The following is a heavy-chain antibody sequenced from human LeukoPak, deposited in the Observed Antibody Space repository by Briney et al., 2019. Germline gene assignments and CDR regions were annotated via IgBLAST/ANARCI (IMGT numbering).Heavy chain of an antibody. CDR3: AKDLSITGTTNY. CDR1: GFTFSSYG. CDR2: ISYDGSNK. D-gene: IGHD1-7*01. J-gene: IGHJ4*02. Sequence: GGSLRLSCAASGFTFSSYGMHWVRQAPGKGLEWVAVISYDGSNKYYADSVKGRFTISRDNSKNTLYLQMNSLRAEDTAVYYCAKDLSITGTTNYWGQGTLVTVSS. V-gene: IGHV3-30*18.